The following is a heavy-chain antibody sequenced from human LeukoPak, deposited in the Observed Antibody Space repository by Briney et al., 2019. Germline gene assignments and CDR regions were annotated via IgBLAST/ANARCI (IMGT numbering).Heavy chain of an antibody. CDR3: AKDRNYYDSSGYYGFDY. J-gene: IGHJ4*02. CDR1: GFTSSDHY. V-gene: IGHV3-23*01. CDR2: ISGSGGSR. Sequence: GGSLRLSCAASGFTSSDHYMDWVRQAPGKGLEWVSGISGSGGSRYYADSVKGRFTISRDNSKNTLYLQMNSLRGEDTAVYYCAKDRNYYDSSGYYGFDYWGQGTRVTVSS. D-gene: IGHD3-22*01.